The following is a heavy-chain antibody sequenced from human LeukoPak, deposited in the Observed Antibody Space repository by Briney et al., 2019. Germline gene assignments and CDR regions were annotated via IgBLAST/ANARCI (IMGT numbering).Heavy chain of an antibody. CDR3: ARDQVYYGSGSPGWFDP. D-gene: IGHD3-10*01. CDR2: IYYSGST. J-gene: IGHJ5*02. V-gene: IGHV4-59*01. Sequence: PSETLSLTCTVSGDSISSYYWSWIRQPPGKGLEWIGYIYYSGSTNYNPSLKSRVTISVDTSKNQFSLKLSSVTAADTAVYYCARDQVYYGSGSPGWFDPWGQGTLVTVSS. CDR1: GDSISSYY.